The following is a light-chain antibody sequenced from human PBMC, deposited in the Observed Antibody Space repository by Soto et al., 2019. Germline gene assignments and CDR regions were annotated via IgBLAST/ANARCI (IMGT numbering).Light chain of an antibody. Sequence: IQLTQYPSSLSASVGDRVTITCRAGQGISSLAWYQQKPGKAPNLLISAASTLQTGVPSRFSGSGSGTDFALTISSLQPEDFATYYCQQIDSYPRTFGQGTKV. CDR2: AAS. CDR1: QGISS. V-gene: IGKV1-9*01. J-gene: IGKJ1*01. CDR3: QQIDSYPRT.